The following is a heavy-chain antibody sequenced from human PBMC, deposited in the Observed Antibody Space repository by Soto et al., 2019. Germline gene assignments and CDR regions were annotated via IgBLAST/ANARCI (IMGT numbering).Heavy chain of an antibody. CDR1: GGSISSYY. CDR3: ARDRSAAAGDFDY. Sequence: SETLSLTCTVSGGSISSYYWSWIRQPPGKGLEWIGYIYNSGRTNYNPSLKSRVTISVDTSKNQFSLKLSSVTAADTAVYYRARDRSAAAGDFDYWGQGTLVTVSS. V-gene: IGHV4-59*01. J-gene: IGHJ4*02. D-gene: IGHD6-13*01. CDR2: IYNSGRT.